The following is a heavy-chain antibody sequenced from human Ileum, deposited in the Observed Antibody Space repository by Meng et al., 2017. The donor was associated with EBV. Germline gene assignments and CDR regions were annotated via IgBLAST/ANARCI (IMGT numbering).Heavy chain of an antibody. CDR1: GGSISSSNW. CDR2: IYHSGIT. CDR3: ARDPTGGEDHQRV. D-gene: IGHD1-14*01. V-gene: IGHV4-4*02. J-gene: IGHJ4*02. Sequence: VLLQESGPGLVKPSGTPPLTCAVSGGSISSSNWWSWVRQPPGKGLEWIGKIYHSGITIYNPSLKSRVTMSVDNSKNQFSLKLNSMTAADTAVYYCARDPTGGEDHQRVWGQGTLVTVAS.